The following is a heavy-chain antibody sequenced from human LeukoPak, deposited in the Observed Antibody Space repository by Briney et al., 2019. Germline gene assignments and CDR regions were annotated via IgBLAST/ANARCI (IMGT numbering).Heavy chain of an antibody. Sequence: GESLNISCKGSGYKFNAYWIAWVRQMPGKGLEWMGIIYPGDSDTRYSPSFQGQVTISADKSISTAYLQCSSLRASDNAIYFCAYGKYYFDYWGQGTLVTVSS. J-gene: IGHJ4*02. CDR3: AYGKYYFDY. V-gene: IGHV5-51*01. D-gene: IGHD3-16*01. CDR1: GYKFNAYW. CDR2: IYPGDSDT.